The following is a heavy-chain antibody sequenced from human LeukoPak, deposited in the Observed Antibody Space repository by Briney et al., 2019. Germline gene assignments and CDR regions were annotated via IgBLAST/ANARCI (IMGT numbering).Heavy chain of an antibody. Sequence: GASVKVSCKASGYTFTSYGISWVRQAPGQGLEWMGWISAYNGNTYYAQKFQGRVTMTTDTSTSTAYMELRSLRSDDTAVYYCARAMSIAARLQTIFDYWGQGTQVTVSS. V-gene: IGHV1-18*01. CDR3: ARAMSIAARLQTIFDY. CDR2: ISAYNGNT. D-gene: IGHD6-6*01. J-gene: IGHJ4*02. CDR1: GYTFTSYG.